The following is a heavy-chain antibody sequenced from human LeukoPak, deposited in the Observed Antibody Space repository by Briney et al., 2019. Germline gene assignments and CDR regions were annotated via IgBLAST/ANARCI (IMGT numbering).Heavy chain of an antibody. Sequence: GASVKVSCKASGYTFTGYYMHWVRQAPGQGLEWMGWINPNSGGTNYAQKFQGWVTMTRDTSISTAYMELSRLRSDDTAVYYCARTDAYYYYYYMDVWGKGTTVTVSS. CDR1: GYTFTGYY. CDR3: ARTDAYYYYYYMDV. V-gene: IGHV1-2*04. J-gene: IGHJ6*03. CDR2: INPNSGGT.